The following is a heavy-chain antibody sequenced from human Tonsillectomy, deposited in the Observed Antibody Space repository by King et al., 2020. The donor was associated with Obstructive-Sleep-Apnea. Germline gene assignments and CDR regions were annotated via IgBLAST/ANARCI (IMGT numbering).Heavy chain of an antibody. CDR1: GGSISSSSYY. Sequence: LQLQESGPGLVKPSETLSLTCTVSGGSISSSSYYWGWIRQPPGTGLEWIGSIYYSGSTYYNPSLKSRVTISVDTSKNQFSLRLSSVTAADTAVYYCATLWSCYQYYYYYGMDVWGQGTTVTVSS. V-gene: IGHV4-39*07. J-gene: IGHJ6*02. CDR3: ATLWSCYQYYYYYGMDV. D-gene: IGHD3-3*01. CDR2: IYYSGST.